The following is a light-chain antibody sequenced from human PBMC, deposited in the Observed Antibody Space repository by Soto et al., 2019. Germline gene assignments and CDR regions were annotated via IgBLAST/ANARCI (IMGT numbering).Light chain of an antibody. CDR3: RQALQTPGT. CDR2: LGS. Sequence: DIVMTQSPLSLPVTPGEPASISCRSSQSLLHSNGYNYLDWYLQKPGQSPQLLIYLGSNRASGVPDRFSGSGSGKDFTLKISRVEAEDVGVYYCRQALQTPGTFGGGTKVEIK. J-gene: IGKJ4*01. CDR1: QSLLHSNGYNY. V-gene: IGKV2-28*01.